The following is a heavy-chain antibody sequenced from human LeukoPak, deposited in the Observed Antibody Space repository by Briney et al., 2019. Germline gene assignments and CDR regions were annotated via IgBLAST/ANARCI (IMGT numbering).Heavy chain of an antibody. CDR3: ASSYGDYPKSPDY. Sequence: GGSLRLSCAASGFTFSSYAMHWVRQAPGKGLEYVSAISSNGGSTYYANSVKGRFTISRDNSKNTLYLQMGSLRAEDMAVYYYASSYGDYPKSPDYWGQGTLVTVSS. J-gene: IGHJ4*02. V-gene: IGHV3-64*01. D-gene: IGHD4-17*01. CDR1: GFTFSSYA. CDR2: ISSNGGST.